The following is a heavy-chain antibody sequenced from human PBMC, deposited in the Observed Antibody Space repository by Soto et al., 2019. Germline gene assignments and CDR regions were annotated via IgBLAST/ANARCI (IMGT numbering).Heavy chain of an antibody. CDR2: IYYSGST. CDR1: GGSISSGDYY. J-gene: IGHJ5*02. CDR3: ARAGFYSRYNWNDWRYSWFDP. Sequence: PSETLSLTCTVSGGSISSGDYYWSWIRQPPGKGLEWIGYIYYSGSTNYNPSLKSRVTISVDTSKNQFSLKLSSVTAADTAVYYCARAGFYSRYNWNDWRYSWFDPWGQGTLVTVSS. D-gene: IGHD1-20*01. V-gene: IGHV4-61*08.